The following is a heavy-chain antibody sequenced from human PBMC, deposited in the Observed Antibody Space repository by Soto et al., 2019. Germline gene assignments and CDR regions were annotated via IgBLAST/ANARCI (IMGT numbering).Heavy chain of an antibody. CDR1: GGTFSSYA. CDR2: IIPIFGTA. J-gene: IGHJ5*02. CDR3: AKDPRYSSSWARSWFDP. D-gene: IGHD6-13*01. Sequence: QVQLVQSGAEVKKPGSSVKVSCKASGGTFSSYAISWVRQAPGQGLEWMGGIIPIFGTANYAQKFQGRVTITADESTSTAYMELSSLRSEDTAVYYCAKDPRYSSSWARSWFDPWGQGTLVTVSS. V-gene: IGHV1-69*01.